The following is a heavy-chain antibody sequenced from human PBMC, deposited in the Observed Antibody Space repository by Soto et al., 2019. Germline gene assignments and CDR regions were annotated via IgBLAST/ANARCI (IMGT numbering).Heavy chain of an antibody. Sequence: GASVKVSCKASGGTFSSYAISWVRQAPGQGLEWMGGIIPIFGTANYAQKFQGRVTITADESTSTAYMELSSLRSEDTAVYYCASVVVVVAATDPPYYYYYGMDVWGQGTTVTVSS. J-gene: IGHJ6*02. CDR3: ASVVVVVAATDPPYYYYYGMDV. V-gene: IGHV1-69*13. CDR1: GGTFSSYA. CDR2: IIPIFGTA. D-gene: IGHD2-15*01.